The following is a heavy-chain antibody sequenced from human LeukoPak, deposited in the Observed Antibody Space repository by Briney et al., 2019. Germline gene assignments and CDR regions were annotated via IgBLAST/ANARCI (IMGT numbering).Heavy chain of an antibody. CDR3: ARGPRNDP. CDR1: GYPFTTWE. J-gene: IGHJ5*02. V-gene: IGHV1-8*01. CDR2: VHPNSGNT. Sequence: GASVKVSCKTSGYPFTTWEINWVRQAAGQGLEWMGWVHPNSGNTAYAQKFQGRVNMTTDTSISTAYMELSGLRFDDTAVYFYARGPRNDPWGQGTLVTVSS. D-gene: IGHD1-14*01.